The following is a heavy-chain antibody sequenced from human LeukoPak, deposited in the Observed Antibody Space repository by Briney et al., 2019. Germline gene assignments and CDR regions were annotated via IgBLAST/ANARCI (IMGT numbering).Heavy chain of an antibody. CDR3: ARGAATRKGGFYYYYMDV. CDR2: ITTGNSFL. J-gene: IGHJ6*03. CDR1: GFTFSSYN. D-gene: IGHD5-12*01. Sequence: GGSLRLSCAASGFTFSSYNVNWVRQAPGKGLEWVSSITTGNSFLYFADSVKGRFTISRDHANNSLYLQMNSLRADDTAVYYCARGAATRKGGFYYYYMDVWGKGTTVTVSS. V-gene: IGHV3-21*01.